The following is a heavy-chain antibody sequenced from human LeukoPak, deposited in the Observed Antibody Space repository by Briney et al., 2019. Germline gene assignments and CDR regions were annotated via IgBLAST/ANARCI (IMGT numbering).Heavy chain of an antibody. CDR1: GFTFSTYA. CDR3: ARELSPVVKYYFEY. J-gene: IGHJ4*02. Sequence: PGGSLRLSCSVSGFTFSTYAMHWVRQAPGKGLEYVSTISSNGGSTYYADSVKGRFTISRDNSKNTLYLQMNSLRAEDTALYYCARELSPVVKYYFEYWGQGTLVTVSP. V-gene: IGHV3-64*04. D-gene: IGHD2-15*01. CDR2: ISSNGGST.